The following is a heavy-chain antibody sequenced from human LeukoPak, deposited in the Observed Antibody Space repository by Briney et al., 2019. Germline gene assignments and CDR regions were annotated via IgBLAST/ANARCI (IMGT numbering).Heavy chain of an antibody. Sequence: GGSLRLSCAASGFTFDDYAMHWVRQAPGKGLEWVSLISWDGGSTYYADSVKGRSTISRDNSKNSLYLQMNSLRAEDTALHYCAKVAMVRGVITRYYYYGMDVWGKGTTVTVSS. D-gene: IGHD3-10*01. CDR3: AKVAMVRGVITRYYYYGMDV. J-gene: IGHJ6*04. CDR2: ISWDGGST. CDR1: GFTFDDYA. V-gene: IGHV3-43D*04.